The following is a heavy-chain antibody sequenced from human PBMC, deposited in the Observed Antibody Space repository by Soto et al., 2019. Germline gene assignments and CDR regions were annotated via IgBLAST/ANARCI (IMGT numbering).Heavy chain of an antibody. J-gene: IGHJ5*02. V-gene: IGHV4-39*01. CDR3: ARQLAWVRWLHGGWFDP. Sequence: RSETLSLTCTVSGGSISSSSYYWGWIRQPPGKGLEWIGSIYYSGSTYYNPSLKSRVTISVDTSKNQFSLKLSSVTAADTAVYYCARQLAWVRWLHGGWFDPWGQGTLVTVSS. CDR2: IYYSGST. D-gene: IGHD5-12*01. CDR1: GGSISSSSYY.